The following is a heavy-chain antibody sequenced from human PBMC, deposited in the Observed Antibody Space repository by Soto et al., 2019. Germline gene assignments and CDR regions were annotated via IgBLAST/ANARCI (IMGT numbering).Heavy chain of an antibody. Sequence: EVQLLESGGGLVQPGGSLRLSCAASGFTFSSYAMSWVRQAPGKGLEWVSAISGSGGSTYYADSVKGRFTISRDNSKNTLYLQMNSLRAEDTAVYYCAKVSFGQTLWFGELPPVHMDVWGKGTTVTVSS. V-gene: IGHV3-23*01. D-gene: IGHD3-10*01. J-gene: IGHJ6*03. CDR3: AKVSFGQTLWFGELPPVHMDV. CDR1: GFTFSSYA. CDR2: ISGSGGST.